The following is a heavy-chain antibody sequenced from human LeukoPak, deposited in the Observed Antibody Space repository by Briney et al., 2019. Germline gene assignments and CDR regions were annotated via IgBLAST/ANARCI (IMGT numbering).Heavy chain of an antibody. J-gene: IGHJ4*02. CDR3: ARALRDQMGHIDY. Sequence: PSQTLSLTCTVSGGSISSGDYYWSWIRQPPGTGLEWIGYIYYSGSTYYNPSLKSRVIISVDTSKNQFSLKLSSVTAADTAVYYCARALRDQMGHIDYWGQGTLVTVSS. CDR1: GGSISSGDYY. D-gene: IGHD5-24*01. V-gene: IGHV4-30-4*01. CDR2: IYYSGST.